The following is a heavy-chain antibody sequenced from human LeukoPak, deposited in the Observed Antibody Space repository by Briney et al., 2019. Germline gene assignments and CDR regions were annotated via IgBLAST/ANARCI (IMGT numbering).Heavy chain of an antibody. Sequence: PSETLSLTCTVSGGSIRSSYYYWGWIRQPPGKGLEWIGSIYDSGSTYYNPSLKSRVTISVDTSKNQFSLKLSSVTAADTAVYYCARVEEASYYYYGMDVWGQGTTVTVSS. CDR3: ARVEEASYYYYGMDV. D-gene: IGHD3-3*01. J-gene: IGHJ6*02. CDR2: IYDSGST. CDR1: GGSIRSSYYY. V-gene: IGHV4-39*07.